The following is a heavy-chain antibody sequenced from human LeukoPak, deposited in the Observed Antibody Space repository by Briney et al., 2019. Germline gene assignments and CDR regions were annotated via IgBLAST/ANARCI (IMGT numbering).Heavy chain of an antibody. CDR1: GGSISSYY. J-gene: IGHJ3*02. CDR3: ARVLTMIVVDADAFDI. V-gene: IGHV4-59*01. CDR2: IYYSGST. Sequence: PSETLSLTCTVSGGSISSYYWSWIRQPPGKGLEWIGYIYYSGSTNYNPSLKSRVTISVDTSKNQFSLKLSSVTAADTAVYYCARVLTMIVVDADAFDIWGQGTMVTVSS. D-gene: IGHD3-22*01.